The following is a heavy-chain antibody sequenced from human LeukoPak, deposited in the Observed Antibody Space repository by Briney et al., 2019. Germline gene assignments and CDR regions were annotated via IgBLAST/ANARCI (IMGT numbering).Heavy chain of an antibody. Sequence: GGSLRLSCAASGFTFDDYAMHWVRQAPGKGLEWVSGISWNSGSIGYADSVKGRFTISRDNAKNSLYLQMNSLRAEDTALYYCAKGGDGYNKGPFFDYWGQGTLVTVSS. V-gene: IGHV3-9*01. CDR2: ISWNSGSI. D-gene: IGHD5-24*01. CDR3: AKGGDGYNKGPFFDY. CDR1: GFTFDDYA. J-gene: IGHJ4*02.